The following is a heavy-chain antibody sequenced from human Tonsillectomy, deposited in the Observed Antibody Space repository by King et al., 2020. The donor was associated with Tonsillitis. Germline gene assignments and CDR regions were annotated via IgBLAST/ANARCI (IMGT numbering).Heavy chain of an antibody. V-gene: IGHV3-33*08. CDR1: GFTFSSHG. D-gene: IGHD6-13*01. Sequence: VQLVESGGGVVQPGGSLRLSCAASGFTFSSHGMHWVRQAPGKGLEWVAPIRSHESKEYYGDSVKGRFTISRDNSKNTLYLQMSSLRAEDTAVYYCAGRNSRNGYYYYMDVWGKGTTVTVSS. CDR2: IRSHESKE. CDR3: AGRNSRNGYYYYMDV. J-gene: IGHJ6*03.